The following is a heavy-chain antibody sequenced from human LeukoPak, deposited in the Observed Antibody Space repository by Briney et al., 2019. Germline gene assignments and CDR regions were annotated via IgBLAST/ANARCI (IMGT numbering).Heavy chain of an antibody. Sequence: GGSLRLSCAASGFTFSSYAMSWVRQAPGKGLEWVSSIDSGGSTYYADSVKGRFTISRDNSKNTLYLQINSLRAEDSAVYYCARGEERFLYYFDYWGQGTLVTVSS. J-gene: IGHJ4*02. V-gene: IGHV3-23*01. CDR2: IDSGGST. CDR1: GFTFSSYA. CDR3: ARGEERFLYYFDY. D-gene: IGHD1-26*01.